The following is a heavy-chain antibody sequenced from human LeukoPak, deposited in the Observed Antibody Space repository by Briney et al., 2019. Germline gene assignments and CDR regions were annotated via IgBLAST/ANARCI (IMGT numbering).Heavy chain of an antibody. J-gene: IGHJ3*02. CDR1: GGSISSYY. V-gene: IGHV4-59*01. CDR3: ARAPYCCGDCLDAFDI. CDR2: IYYSGST. D-gene: IGHD2-21*02. Sequence: SETLSLTCTVSGGSISSYYWSWIRQPPGKGLEWIGYIYYSGSTNYNPSLKSRVTISVDTSKNQFSLKLSSVTAADTAVYYCARAPYCCGDCLDAFDIWGQGTMVTVSS.